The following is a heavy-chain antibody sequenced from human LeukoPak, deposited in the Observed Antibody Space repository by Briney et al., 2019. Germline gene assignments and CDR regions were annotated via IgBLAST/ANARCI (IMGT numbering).Heavy chain of an antibody. CDR2: TDTSGRYV. J-gene: IGHJ3*02. CDR3: ARGRSITLLRGVAMSDGFDI. Sequence: GGSLRLSCAASGFTFSNYGMNWVRQAPGKGLEWVSFTDTSGRYVYYGDSVKGRFTISRDNAKNLLFLQMNGLRSEDTALYYCARGRSITLLRGVAMSDGFDIWGQGAMVAVSS. V-gene: IGHV3-21*06. CDR1: GFTFSNYG. D-gene: IGHD3-10*01.